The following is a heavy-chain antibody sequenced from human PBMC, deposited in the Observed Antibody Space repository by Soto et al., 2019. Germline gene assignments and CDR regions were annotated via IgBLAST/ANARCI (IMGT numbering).Heavy chain of an antibody. D-gene: IGHD2-15*01. CDR2: ISSNSSYI. Sequence: GGSLRLSCAASGFTFSSYTMNWVRQAPGKGLEWVSSISSNSSYIYYADSVKGRFTISRDNSKNSLYLQMNSLRTEDTALYYCAKEIEDIVVVVAASRPSGGMDVWGQGTTVTVSS. CDR3: AKEIEDIVVVVAASRPSGGMDV. J-gene: IGHJ6*02. V-gene: IGHV3-21*04. CDR1: GFTFSSYT.